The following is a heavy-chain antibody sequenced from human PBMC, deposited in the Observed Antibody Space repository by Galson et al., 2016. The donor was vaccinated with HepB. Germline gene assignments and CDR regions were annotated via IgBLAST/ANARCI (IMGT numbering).Heavy chain of an antibody. V-gene: IGHV4-39*01. D-gene: IGHD1-1*01. J-gene: IGHJ4*02. CDR2: IYYSGTT. Sequence: SETLSLTCSVAGDSIASRSYLWGRIRQSPGKGLEWIGNIYYSGTTYYNPSLQRRVTLSGDTSNSRLSLQTNSVTAADTGVYFCSRQERRPVVVGWKGHFDAWGQGMLFTVSS. CDR1: GDSIASRSYL. CDR3: SRQERRPVVVGWKGHFDA.